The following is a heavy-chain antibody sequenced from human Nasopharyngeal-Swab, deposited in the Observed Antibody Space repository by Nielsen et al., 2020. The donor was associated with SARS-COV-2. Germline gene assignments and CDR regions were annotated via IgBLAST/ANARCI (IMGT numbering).Heavy chain of an antibody. D-gene: IGHD4-11*01. CDR2: IIPIFGTA. CDR1: GGTFSSYA. Sequence: SVKVSCKASGGTFSSYAISWVRPAPGQGLEWMGGIIPIFGTADCAQKFQDRVTITADESTSTAYMELSSLRSEDTAVYYCARSGYSNSDIDYWGQGTLVTVSS. V-gene: IGHV1-69*13. J-gene: IGHJ4*02. CDR3: ARSGYSNSDIDY.